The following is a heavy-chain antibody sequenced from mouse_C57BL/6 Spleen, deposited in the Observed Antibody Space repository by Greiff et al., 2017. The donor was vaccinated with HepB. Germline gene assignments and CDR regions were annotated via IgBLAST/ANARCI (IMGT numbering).Heavy chain of an antibody. Sequence: EVKLMESGPGLVKPSQSLSLTCSVTGYSITSGYYWNWIRQFPGNKLEWMGYISYDGSNNYNPSLKNRISITRDTSKNQFFLKLNSVTTEDTATYYCARVGITRYYFDYWGQGTTLTVSS. V-gene: IGHV3-6*01. CDR3: ARVGITRYYFDY. J-gene: IGHJ2*01. D-gene: IGHD2-4*01. CDR2: ISYDGSN. CDR1: GYSITSGYY.